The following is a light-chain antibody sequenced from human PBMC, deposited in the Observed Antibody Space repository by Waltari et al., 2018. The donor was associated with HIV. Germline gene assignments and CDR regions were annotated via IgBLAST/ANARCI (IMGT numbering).Light chain of an antibody. V-gene: IGLV3-1*01. CDR2: QHT. CDR1: KLKNKY. CDR3: QAWDSSSVV. J-gene: IGLJ3*02. Sequence: SYELTQPPAVFVSPGQTASIPCHGQKLKNKYVSWYQQTPGQSPMLVIYQHTRRPSGIPERFSGSSSGNTATLTIRATQAVDEGDYYCQAWDSSSVVFGGGTRVTVL.